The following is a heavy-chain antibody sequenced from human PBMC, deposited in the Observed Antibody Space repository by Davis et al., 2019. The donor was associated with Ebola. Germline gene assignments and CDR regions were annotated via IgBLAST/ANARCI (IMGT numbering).Heavy chain of an antibody. J-gene: IGHJ6*03. CDR1: GFTFSSYS. D-gene: IGHD2-15*01. CDR2: ISSSSSYI. CDR3: ARGRLLPLYYMDV. V-gene: IGHV3-21*01. Sequence: GESLKISCAASGFTFSSYSMNWVRQAPGKGLEWVSSISSSSSYIYYADSVKGRFTISRDNAKNSLYLQMNSLRAEDTAVYYCARGRLLPLYYMDVWGKGTTVTVSS.